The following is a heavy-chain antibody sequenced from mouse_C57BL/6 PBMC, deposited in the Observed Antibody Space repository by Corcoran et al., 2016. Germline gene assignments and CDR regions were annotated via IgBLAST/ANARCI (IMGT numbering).Heavy chain of an antibody. CDR2: INPNNGGT. CDR1: GYTFTDYY. Sequence: EVQLQQSGPELVKPGASVKISCKASGYTFTDYYMNWVKQSHGKSLEWIGDINPNNGGTSYNQKFKGKATLTVDKSSSTAYMELRSLTSEDSAVYYCAYLPFAYWGQGTLVTVSA. J-gene: IGHJ3*01. D-gene: IGHD2-1*01. CDR3: AYLPFAY. V-gene: IGHV1-26*01.